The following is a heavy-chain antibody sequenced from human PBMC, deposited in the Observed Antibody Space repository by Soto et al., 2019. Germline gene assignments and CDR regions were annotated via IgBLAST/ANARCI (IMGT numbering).Heavy chain of an antibody. D-gene: IGHD3-3*02. CDR1: GGTFSTSA. CDR2: IMPIFRTA. CDR3: ARDKERAQLGGTYYYIMDV. J-gene: IGHJ6*04. V-gene: IGHV1-69*12. Sequence: QVQVVQSGAEVKKPGSSVKVSCKTSGGTFSTSAISWVRQAPGQGLEWMGGIMPIFRTADYAQKFQDRATITADESASTAYLELSSLRSEDTAVYYCARDKERAQLGGTYYYIMDVWGEGTTVTVTS.